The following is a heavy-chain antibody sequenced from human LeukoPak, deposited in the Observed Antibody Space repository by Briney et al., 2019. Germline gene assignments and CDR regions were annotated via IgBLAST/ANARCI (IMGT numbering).Heavy chain of an antibody. CDR3: ARDYSGYDYGLYY. J-gene: IGHJ4*02. Sequence: SETLSLTCAVYGGSFSGYYWSWIRQPPGKGLEGIGEINHRGSTNHNPSLKRRVTLPVDPSKNQFSLTLSSATAADTAVYYCARDYSGYDYGLYYWGQATLVTVSS. V-gene: IGHV4-34*01. CDR1: GGSFSGYY. CDR2: INHRGST. D-gene: IGHD5-12*01.